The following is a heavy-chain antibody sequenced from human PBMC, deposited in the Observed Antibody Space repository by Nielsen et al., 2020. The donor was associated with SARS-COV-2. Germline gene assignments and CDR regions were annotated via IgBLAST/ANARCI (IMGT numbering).Heavy chain of an antibody. D-gene: IGHD1-26*01. Sequence: GESLKISCAASGFTFSSYWMSWVRQAPGKGLEWVANIKQGGSEKYYVDSVKGRFTISRDSAKNSLYLQMKSLRVEDTALYYCARSGTLDIWGQGTMVTVSS. CDR1: GFTFSSYW. CDR2: IKQGGSEK. CDR3: ARSGTLDI. J-gene: IGHJ3*02. V-gene: IGHV3-7*01.